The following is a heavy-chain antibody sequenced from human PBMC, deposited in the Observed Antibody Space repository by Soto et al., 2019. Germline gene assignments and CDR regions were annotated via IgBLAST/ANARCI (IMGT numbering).Heavy chain of an antibody. CDR2: IFVTSTPI. CDR3: ARDVVYDSSGYAANFDY. V-gene: IGHV3-48*04. D-gene: IGHD3-22*01. CDR1: GFTFSSYI. Sequence: GGSLRLSCVASGFTFSSYIMVWVRQAPGKGLEWISYIFVTSTPIYYADSVKGRFTVSRDNAQNSLFLVMSSLRAEDTAVYYCARDVVYDSSGYAANFDYWGQGTLVTVSS. J-gene: IGHJ4*02.